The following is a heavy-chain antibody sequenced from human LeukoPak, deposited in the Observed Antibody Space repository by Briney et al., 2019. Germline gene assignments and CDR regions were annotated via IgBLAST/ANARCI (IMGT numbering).Heavy chain of an antibody. CDR2: VSGSGDDT. Sequence: GGSLRLSCAASGFIFSSYAISWVRQAPGKGLEWVSGVSGSGDDTYYADSVKGRFTISRDNSRNTLYLQMNSLRAEDTAVYYCARSYSGSYWYYWGQGTLSPSPQ. J-gene: IGHJ4*02. CDR3: ARSYSGSYWYY. V-gene: IGHV3-23*01. D-gene: IGHD3-10*01. CDR1: GFIFSSYA.